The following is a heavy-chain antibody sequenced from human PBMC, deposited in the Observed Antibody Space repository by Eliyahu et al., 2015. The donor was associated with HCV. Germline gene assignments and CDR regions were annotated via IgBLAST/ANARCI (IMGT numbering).Heavy chain of an antibody. Sequence: QVQLQESGPGLVKPSETLSLTCTVSGGSISSYYWSWIRQPPGKGLEWIGYIYYSGSTNYNPSLRSRVTISVDTSKNQFSLKLTSVTAADTAVYYCARVGIAAAGMDAFDIWGQGTMVTVSS. CDR3: ARVGIAAAGMDAFDI. J-gene: IGHJ3*02. CDR2: IYYSGST. D-gene: IGHD6-13*01. CDR1: GGSISSYY. V-gene: IGHV4-59*01.